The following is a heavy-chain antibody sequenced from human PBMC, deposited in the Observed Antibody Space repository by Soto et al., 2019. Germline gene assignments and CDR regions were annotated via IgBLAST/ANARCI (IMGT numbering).Heavy chain of an antibody. Sequence: SVKVSCKASGGTFSSYAISWVRQAPGQGLEWMGGIIPIFGTANYARKFQGRVTITADESTSTAYMELSSLRSEDTAVYYCASGAARTYYYYYGMDVWGQGTTVTVSS. CDR3: ASGAARTYYYYYGMDV. CDR1: GGTFSSYA. D-gene: IGHD6-6*01. CDR2: IIPIFGTA. V-gene: IGHV1-69*13. J-gene: IGHJ6*02.